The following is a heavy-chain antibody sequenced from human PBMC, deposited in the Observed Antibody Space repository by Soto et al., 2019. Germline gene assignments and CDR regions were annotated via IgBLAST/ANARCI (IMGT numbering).Heavy chain of an antibody. CDR2: ISSSSSAI. V-gene: IGHV3-48*01. CDR3: ARDGVGATAFFGYLDY. J-gene: IGHJ4*02. CDR1: GFTFSSYS. D-gene: IGHD1-26*01. Sequence: PGGSLRLSCAASGFTFSSYSMNWVRQAPGKGLEWVSYISSSSSAIYYADSVKGRFTISRDNAKNTVYLQMNSLRADDTAVYYCARDGVGATAFFGYLDYWGQGALVTVSS.